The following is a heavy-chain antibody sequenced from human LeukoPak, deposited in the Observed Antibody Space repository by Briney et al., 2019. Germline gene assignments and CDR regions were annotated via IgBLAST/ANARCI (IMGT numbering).Heavy chain of an antibody. Sequence: PGGSLRLSCAASGFTFSSYGMHWVRQAPGKGLEWVAVIWYDGSNKYYADSVKGRFTISRDNSKNTLYLQMNSLRDDDTAVYYCARIGGTGYFDYWGQGTLVTVSS. CDR2: IWYDGSNK. D-gene: IGHD1-1*01. V-gene: IGHV3-33*01. CDR3: ARIGGTGYFDY. CDR1: GFTFSSYG. J-gene: IGHJ4*02.